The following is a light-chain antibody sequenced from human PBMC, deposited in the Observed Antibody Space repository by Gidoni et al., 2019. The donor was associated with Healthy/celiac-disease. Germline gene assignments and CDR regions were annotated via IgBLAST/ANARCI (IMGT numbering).Light chain of an antibody. CDR1: QGIRND. Sequence: ALHMTQSPSSLSASVGDRVTITCRAIQGIRNDLGWYQQKPGKAPKLLIYAASSLQSGVPSRFSGSGSGTEFNLTISSLQPEDFATYYCLQDYNYPYTFGQXTKLEIK. CDR2: AAS. CDR3: LQDYNYPYT. V-gene: IGKV1-6*01. J-gene: IGKJ2*01.